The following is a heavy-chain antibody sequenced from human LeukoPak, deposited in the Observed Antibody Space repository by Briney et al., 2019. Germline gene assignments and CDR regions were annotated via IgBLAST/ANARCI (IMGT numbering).Heavy chain of an antibody. D-gene: IGHD2/OR15-2a*01. CDR3: AKEGEVGTTWSWFDP. CDR1: GDSVSSNSAA. Sequence: SQTLSLTCAISGDSVSSNSAAWNWIRQSPSRGLEWLGRTYYRSKWYNDYAVSVKSLIAINPDTSKNQFSLQLNSVTPEDTAVYYCAKEGEVGTTWSWFDPWAQGTLVTVSS. J-gene: IGHJ5*02. CDR2: TYYRSKWYN. V-gene: IGHV6-1*01.